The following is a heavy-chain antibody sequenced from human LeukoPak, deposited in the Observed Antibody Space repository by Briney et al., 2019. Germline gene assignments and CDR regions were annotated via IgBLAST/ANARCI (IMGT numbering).Heavy chain of an antibody. V-gene: IGHV1-8*03. J-gene: IGHJ3*02. CDR3: AVILVVGNPLSNAFDI. D-gene: IGHD3-22*01. CDR2: MNPNSGNT. Sequence: ASVKVSCKASGYTFTSYDINWVRQATGQGLEWMGWMNPNSGNTGYAQKFQGRVTITRNTSISTAYMELSSLRSEDTAVYYCAVILVVGNPLSNAFDIWGQGTMVTVSS. CDR1: GYTFTSYD.